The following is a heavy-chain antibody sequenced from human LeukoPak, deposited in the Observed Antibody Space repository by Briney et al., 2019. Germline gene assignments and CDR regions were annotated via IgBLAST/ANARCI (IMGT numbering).Heavy chain of an antibody. CDR2: IYYSGST. CDR1: GGSISSGGYY. J-gene: IGHJ4*02. Sequence: SETLSLTCTVSGGSISSGGYYWSWIRQHPGTGLEWIGYIYYSGSTYYNPSLKSRVTISVDTSKNQFSLKLSSVTAADTAVYYCARENLSPVVPAAEGEYYFDYWGQGTLVTVSS. V-gene: IGHV4-31*03. CDR3: ARENLSPVVPAAEGEYYFDY. D-gene: IGHD2-2*01.